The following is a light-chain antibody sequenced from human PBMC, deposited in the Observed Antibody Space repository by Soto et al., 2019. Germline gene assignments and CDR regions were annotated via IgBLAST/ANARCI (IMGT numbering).Light chain of an antibody. V-gene: IGKV3-20*01. CDR3: QQHGSSVT. CDR2: GAS. J-gene: IGKJ5*01. CDR1: QSVSSTS. Sequence: ELVLTQSPGTLSLSPGERATLSCRASQSVSSTSLAWYQQKPGQAPRLLIYGASSRATGIPDRFSGSGSGTDFTLTISRLEPEDFAVYYCQQHGSSVTFGQGTRLEIK.